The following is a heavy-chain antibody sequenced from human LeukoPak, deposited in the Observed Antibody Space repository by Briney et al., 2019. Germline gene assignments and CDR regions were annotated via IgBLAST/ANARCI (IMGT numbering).Heavy chain of an antibody. J-gene: IGHJ4*02. Sequence: SETLSLTCAVSGYSITSTYWRGWIRQTPGRGLEWIGSLHHSGSTSYSPSLKSRVTISVDTSKNQFSLRLSSVTAADTAVYYCARVGGDDSTGHYSVDYWGQGTLVTVSS. D-gene: IGHD3-22*01. CDR2: LHHSGST. CDR1: GYSITSTYW. CDR3: ARVGGDDSTGHYSVDY. V-gene: IGHV4-38-2*01.